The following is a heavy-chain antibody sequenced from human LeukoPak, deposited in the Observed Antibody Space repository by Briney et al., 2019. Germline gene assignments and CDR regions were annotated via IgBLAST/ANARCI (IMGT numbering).Heavy chain of an antibody. J-gene: IGHJ5*02. D-gene: IGHD3-3*01. Sequence: SETLSLTCTVSGGSISSYYWSWIRQPPGKGLEWIGYIYTSGSTNYNPSLKSRVTISVDTSKNQFSLKLSSVTAADTDVYYCARTVTYYDFWRGDWFDPWGQGTLVTVSS. CDR1: GGSISSYY. CDR3: ARTVTYYDFWRGDWFDP. V-gene: IGHV4-4*09. CDR2: IYTSGST.